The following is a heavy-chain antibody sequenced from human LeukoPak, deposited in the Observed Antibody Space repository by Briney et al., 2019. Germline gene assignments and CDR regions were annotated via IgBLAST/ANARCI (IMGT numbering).Heavy chain of an antibody. CDR3: AKLTYTAAAGTW. J-gene: IGHJ4*02. CDR1: GFTFSDYY. Sequence: GGSLRLSCAASGFTFSDYYMSWLRQAPGKGLEWLSYISSSGSTIYYADSVKGRFTISRDNAKNSLYLQMNSLRAEDTAVYYCAKLTYTAAAGTWWGQGTLVTVSS. D-gene: IGHD6-13*01. V-gene: IGHV3-11*01. CDR2: ISSSGSTI.